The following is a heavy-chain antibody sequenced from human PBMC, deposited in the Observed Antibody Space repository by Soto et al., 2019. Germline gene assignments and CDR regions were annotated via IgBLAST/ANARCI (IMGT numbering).Heavy chain of an antibody. CDR1: GFTVSSHA. D-gene: IGHD2-15*01. Sequence: EVQVLESGGGLVQPGGSLRLSCEGSGFTVSSHAMTWIRQAPGKGPEWVSTVTADGGTYYADSVKGRFAMSRDTSENTLYLQINSLGAEDTAAYYCAAHVSCSGGSCQYDAFAIRGQGTMVTVSS. CDR3: AAHVSCSGGSCQYDAFAI. J-gene: IGHJ3*02. V-gene: IGHV3-23*01. CDR2: VTADGGT.